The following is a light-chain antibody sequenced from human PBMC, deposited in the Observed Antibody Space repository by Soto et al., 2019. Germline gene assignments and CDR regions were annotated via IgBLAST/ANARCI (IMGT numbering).Light chain of an antibody. CDR1: QSISSW. CDR2: DAS. J-gene: IGKJ1*01. Sequence: EIQMTQSPSSLSASVGDRVTITFRASQSISSWLAWYQQKPGKAPKLLIYDASSLESGVPSRFSGSGSGTEFTLTISSLQPDDFATYHCQQYNSYWTFGQGTKVDIK. V-gene: IGKV1-5*01. CDR3: QQYNSYWT.